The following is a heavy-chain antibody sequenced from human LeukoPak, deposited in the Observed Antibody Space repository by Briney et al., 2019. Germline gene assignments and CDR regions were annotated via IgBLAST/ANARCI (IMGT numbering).Heavy chain of an antibody. CDR2: IYYSGST. Sequence: SETLSLTCTVSGGSISSSSYYWGWIRQPPGKGLEWIGSIYYSGSTYYNPSLKSRVTISVDTSKNQFSLKLSSVTAADTAVYYCARGPANCSGGSCYRHYYFDYWGQGTLVTVSS. CDR1: GGSISSSSYY. V-gene: IGHV4-39*07. J-gene: IGHJ4*02. CDR3: ARGPANCSGGSCYRHYYFDY. D-gene: IGHD2-15*01.